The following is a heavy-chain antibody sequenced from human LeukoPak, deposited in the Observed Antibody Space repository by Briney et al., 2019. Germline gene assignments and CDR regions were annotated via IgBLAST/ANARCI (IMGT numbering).Heavy chain of an antibody. CDR2: INAGNGNT. CDR3: ARNPSDLYSGYELFWFDP. V-gene: IGHV1-3*01. CDR1: GYTFTSYA. D-gene: IGHD5-12*01. J-gene: IGHJ5*02. Sequence: ASVKVSCKASGYTFTSYAMHWVRQAPGQRLGWMGWINAGNGNTKYSQKFQGRVTITRDTSASTAYMELSSLRSEDTAVYYCARNPSDLYSGYELFWFDPWGQGTLVTVSS.